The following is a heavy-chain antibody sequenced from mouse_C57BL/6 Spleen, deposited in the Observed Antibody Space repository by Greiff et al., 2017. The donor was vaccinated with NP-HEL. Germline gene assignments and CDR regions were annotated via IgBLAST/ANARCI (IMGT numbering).Heavy chain of an antibody. J-gene: IGHJ1*03. CDR3: ATYYYGSSPYWYFDV. Sequence: EVQLQESGPELVKPGASVKISCKASGYTHTDYYMNWVKQSHGKSLEWIGDINPNNGGTSYNQKFKGKATLTVDKSSSTAYMELRSLTSEDSAVYYCATYYYGSSPYWYFDVWGTGTTVTVSS. CDR1: GYTHTDYY. D-gene: IGHD1-1*01. V-gene: IGHV1-26*01. CDR2: INPNNGGT.